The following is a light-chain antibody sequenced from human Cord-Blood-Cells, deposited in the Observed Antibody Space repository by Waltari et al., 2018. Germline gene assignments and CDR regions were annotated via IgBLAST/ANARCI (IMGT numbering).Light chain of an antibody. Sequence: IQMTQSPSTLSESAGDSFTITCRASQRISSWLAWYQQKPGKAPKLLIYDVSSLESGVPSKVSGTISETEFTRTVSSLQPYDFATEYCQQYNSWTVGQGAKVEIK. CDR2: DVS. CDR3: QQYNSWT. J-gene: IGKJ1*01. V-gene: IGKV1-5*01. CDR1: QRISSW.